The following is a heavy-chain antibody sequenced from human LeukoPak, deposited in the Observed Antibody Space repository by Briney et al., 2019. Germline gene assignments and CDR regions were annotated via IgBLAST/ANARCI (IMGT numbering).Heavy chain of an antibody. J-gene: IGHJ4*02. Sequence: GGSLRLSCATSDFSFSSHWMHWVRQAPGKGLVWVSRIISDGSSISYADSVKGRFTISRDNAKNTLYLQMNSLRAEDTAMYYCARGHVAGSDRHWDYWGQGALVTVSS. CDR2: IISDGSSI. V-gene: IGHV3-74*01. D-gene: IGHD6-19*01. CDR3: ARGHVAGSDRHWDY. CDR1: DFSFSSHW.